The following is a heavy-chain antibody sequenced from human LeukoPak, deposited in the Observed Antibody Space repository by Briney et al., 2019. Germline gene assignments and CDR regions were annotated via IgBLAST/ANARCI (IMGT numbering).Heavy chain of an antibody. CDR3: ARGAREDTAMGGGY. Sequence: PSETLSLTCTVSGGSISSYYWSWIRQPPGNGLEWIGEINHSGSTNYNPSLKSRVTISVDTSKNQFSLKLSSVTAADTAVYYCARGAREDTAMGGGYWGQGTLVTVSS. V-gene: IGHV4-34*01. D-gene: IGHD5-18*01. J-gene: IGHJ4*02. CDR1: GGSISSYY. CDR2: INHSGST.